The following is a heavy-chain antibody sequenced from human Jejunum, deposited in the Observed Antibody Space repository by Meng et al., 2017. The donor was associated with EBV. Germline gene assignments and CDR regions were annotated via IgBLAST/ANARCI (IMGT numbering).Heavy chain of an antibody. J-gene: IGHJ5*02. D-gene: IGHD4-17*01. Sequence: QVQLVQSGAEVKKPGASVKVSXKASGYTFTDYYILWVRQVPGQRPEWMGWISPNSGATNYAQIFQGSVTFTTDTSITTAYMEMSSLRFEDTAVYFCTRAARVFGDYAWFGPWGQGTLVTVSS. CDR1: GYTFTDYY. CDR2: ISPNSGAT. CDR3: TRAARVFGDYAWFGP. V-gene: IGHV1-2*04.